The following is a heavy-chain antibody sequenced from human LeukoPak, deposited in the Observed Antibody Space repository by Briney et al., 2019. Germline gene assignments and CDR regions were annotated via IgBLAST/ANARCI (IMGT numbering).Heavy chain of an antibody. J-gene: IGHJ4*02. CDR1: GFTVSSNY. V-gene: IGHV3-53*01. CDR3: AARSRDYSSSWY. Sequence: PGGSLRLSCAASGFTVSSNYMSWVRQAPGKGLEWVSVIYSGGSTYYADSVKGRFTISRDNSKNTLYLQMNSLRAEDTAVYYCAARSRDYSSSWYWGQGTLVTVSS. D-gene: IGHD6-13*01. CDR2: IYSGGST.